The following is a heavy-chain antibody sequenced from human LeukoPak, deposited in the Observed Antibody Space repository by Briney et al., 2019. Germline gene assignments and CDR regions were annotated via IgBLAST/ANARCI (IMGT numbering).Heavy chain of an antibody. V-gene: IGHV1-2*02. CDR1: GYTFTGYY. CDR3: ARGGSGSYSYYYYYGMDV. CDR2: INPNSGGT. D-gene: IGHD3-10*01. J-gene: IGHJ6*02. Sequence: ASVKASCKASGYTFTGYYMHWVRQAPGQGLEWMGWINPNSGGTNYAQKFQGRVTMTRDTSISTAYMELSRLRSDDTAVYYCARGGSGSYSYYYYYGMDVWGQGTTVTVSS.